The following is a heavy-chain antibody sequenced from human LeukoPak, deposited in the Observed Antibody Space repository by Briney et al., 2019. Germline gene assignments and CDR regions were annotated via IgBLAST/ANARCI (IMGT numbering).Heavy chain of an antibody. V-gene: IGHV3-30*18. CDR2: ISHDGNNK. CDR3: AKVRWGSDNELDS. Sequence: GGSLRLSCAASGFPFSDYGMYWVRQAPGKGLEGLAVISHDGNNKYYADAVKGRITISRDNSMTQLYLKMNSLRAGETAVYYCAKVRWGSDNELDSWGQGTLVTGSS. D-gene: IGHD3-16*01. CDR1: GFPFSDYG. J-gene: IGHJ4*02.